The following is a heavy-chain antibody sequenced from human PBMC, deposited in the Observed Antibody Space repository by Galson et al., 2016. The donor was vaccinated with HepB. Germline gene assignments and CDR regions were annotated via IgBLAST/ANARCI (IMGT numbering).Heavy chain of an antibody. V-gene: IGHV1-18*04. CDR3: ARDASILVAGTAQHYYMDV. CDR1: GYTFTSYG. CDR2: ISVYNGNT. Sequence: SVKVSCKASGYTFTSYGISWVRQAPGQGLEWMGWISVYNGNTNYAQNLQGRVSMTTDTSTRTAYMELRSLRSDDTAVYYCARDASILVAGTAQHYYMDVWGKGTTVTVSS. J-gene: IGHJ6*03. D-gene: IGHD6-19*01.